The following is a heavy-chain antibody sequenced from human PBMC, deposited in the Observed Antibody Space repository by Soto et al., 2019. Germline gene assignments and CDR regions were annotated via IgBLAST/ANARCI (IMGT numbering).Heavy chain of an antibody. D-gene: IGHD6-13*01. V-gene: IGHV3-23*01. Sequence: GGSLRLSCAASAITFSGYAMTWVRQAPGRGLEWVSSISSVGTGTYYADSVKGRFTISRDNPKDTVYPQMNSLRAEDTAVYYCATARQLVRTGMDVWGQGTTVTVS. CDR2: ISSVGTGT. J-gene: IGHJ6*02. CDR3: ATARQLVRTGMDV. CDR1: AITFSGYA.